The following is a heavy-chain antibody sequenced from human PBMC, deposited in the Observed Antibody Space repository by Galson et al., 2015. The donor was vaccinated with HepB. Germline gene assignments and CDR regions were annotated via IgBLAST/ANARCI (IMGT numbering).Heavy chain of an antibody. CDR1: GYTLTELS. CDR3: ATSSGWYLPAVD. V-gene: IGHV1-24*01. D-gene: IGHD6-19*01. Sequence: SVKVSCKVSGYTLTELSMHWVRQAPGKGLEWMGGFDPGDGETIYAQKFQGRVTMTEDTSTDTAYMELSSLRSEDTAVYYCATSSGWYLPAVDWGQGTLVTVSS. J-gene: IGHJ4*02. CDR2: FDPGDGET.